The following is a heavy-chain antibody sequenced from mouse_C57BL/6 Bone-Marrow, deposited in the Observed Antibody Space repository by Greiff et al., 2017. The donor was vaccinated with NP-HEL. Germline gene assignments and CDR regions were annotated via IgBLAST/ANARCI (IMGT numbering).Heavy chain of an antibody. CDR1: GYTFTSYG. Sequence: SGAELARPGASVKLSCKASGYTFTSYGISWVKQRTGQGLEWIGEIYPRSGNTYYNEKFKGKATLTADKSSSTAYMELRSLTSEDSAVYFCARYYYGLAYWGQGTLVTVSA. D-gene: IGHD2-1*01. CDR2: IYPRSGNT. CDR3: ARYYYGLAY. V-gene: IGHV1-81*01. J-gene: IGHJ3*01.